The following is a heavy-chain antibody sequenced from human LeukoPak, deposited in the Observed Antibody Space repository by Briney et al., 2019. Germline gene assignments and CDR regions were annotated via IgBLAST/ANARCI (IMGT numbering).Heavy chain of an antibody. CDR2: ISAYNGNT. D-gene: IGHD3-22*01. CDR1: GYTFTSYG. V-gene: IGHV1-18*01. J-gene: IGHJ6*03. Sequence: ASVKVSCKASGYTFTSYGISWVRQAPGQGLEWMGWISAYNGNTNYAQKLQGRVTMTTDTSTSTAYMELRSLRSDDTAVYYCARGRGDYYDSSGYSKAYYYYYMDVWGKGTTVTISS. CDR3: ARGRGDYYDSSGYSKAYYYYYMDV.